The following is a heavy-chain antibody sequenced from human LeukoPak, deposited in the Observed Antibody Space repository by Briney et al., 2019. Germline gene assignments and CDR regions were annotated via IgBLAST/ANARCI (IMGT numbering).Heavy chain of an antibody. CDR1: GFTFSSYW. CDR2: INSDGSST. CDR3: AREDYYDSSGYFFSLDY. V-gene: IGHV3-74*01. J-gene: IGHJ4*02. Sequence: GGSLRLSCAASGFTFSSYWMHWVRQAPGKGLVWVSRINSDGSSTSYADSVKGRFTISRDNAKNSLYLQMNSLRAEDTAVYYCAREDYYDSSGYFFSLDYWGQGTLVTVSS. D-gene: IGHD3-22*01.